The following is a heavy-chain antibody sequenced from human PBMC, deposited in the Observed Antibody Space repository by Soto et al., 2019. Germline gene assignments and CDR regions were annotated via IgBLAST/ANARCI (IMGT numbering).Heavy chain of an antibody. D-gene: IGHD6-6*01. V-gene: IGHV4-39*07. CDR1: GGSISSGDYY. CDR3: AREVGEVDYSSSSDAFDI. J-gene: IGHJ3*02. CDR2: IYYSGII. Sequence: SETLSLTCTVSGGSISSGDYYWGWIRHPPGKGLEWIGSIYYSGIIYYNPSLKSRVTMSRDTSKNQFFLNLDSVTAADTAMYYCAREVGEVDYSSSSDAFDIWGQGTMVTVSS.